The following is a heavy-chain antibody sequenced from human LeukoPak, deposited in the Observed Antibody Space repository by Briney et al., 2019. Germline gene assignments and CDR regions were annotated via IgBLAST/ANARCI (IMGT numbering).Heavy chain of an antibody. V-gene: IGHV1-18*01. CDR2: ISAYNGNT. Sequence: ASVKVSCKASGYTFTSYGISWVRQAPGQGLEWMGWISAYNGNTNYAQKFQGRVTMTRDTSTSTVYMELSSLRSEDTAVYYCARDWGSGYHGAFDIWGQGTMVTVSS. J-gene: IGHJ3*02. D-gene: IGHD3-22*01. CDR3: ARDWGSGYHGAFDI. CDR1: GYTFTSYG.